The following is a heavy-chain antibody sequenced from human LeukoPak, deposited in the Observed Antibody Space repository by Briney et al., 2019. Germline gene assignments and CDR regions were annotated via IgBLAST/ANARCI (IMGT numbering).Heavy chain of an antibody. D-gene: IGHD5/OR15-5a*01. Sequence: GGSLRLSCAASGFTFSDHYMDWVRQAPGKGLEWVGRTRNKANSYTTEYAASVKGRFTISRDDSKNSLYLQMNSLKTEDTAVYYCARGARPSSSYFDYWGQGTLVTVSS. CDR3: ARGARPSSSYFDY. CDR2: TRNKANSYTT. J-gene: IGHJ4*02. CDR1: GFTFSDHY. V-gene: IGHV3-72*01.